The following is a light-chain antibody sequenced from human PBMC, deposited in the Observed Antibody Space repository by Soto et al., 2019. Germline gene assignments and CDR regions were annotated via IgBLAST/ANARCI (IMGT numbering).Light chain of an antibody. J-gene: IGKJ1*01. V-gene: IGKV1-12*01. Sequence: DIQMTQYPSSVAAAVGDRVTITCRASQGIIQCLAWYQHKPVTAPKLLIFGAFSPQLGDPSRCSGSGSGTDFPLTIRNLQPEDVATYYCQQVTTFPRTFGQGTKVEIK. CDR3: QQVTTFPRT. CDR1: QGIIQC. CDR2: GAF.